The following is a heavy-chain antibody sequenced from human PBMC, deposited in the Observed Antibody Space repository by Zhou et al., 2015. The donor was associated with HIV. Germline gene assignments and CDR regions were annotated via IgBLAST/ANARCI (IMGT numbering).Heavy chain of an antibody. J-gene: IGHJ4*02. D-gene: IGHD3-22*01. CDR3: ARGGAWPYYYDSSGYHFDY. Sequence: VHLVESGGGVVQPGKSLRLSCAASGFTFDDYAMHWVRQAPGKGPEWVASINQDGSETYYMDSVKGRFTISRENAKNSLYLQMNSLRAGDTAVYYCARGGAWPYYYDSSGYHFDYWGQGTLVAVSS. V-gene: IGHV3-7*01. CDR1: GFTFDDYA. CDR2: INQDGSET.